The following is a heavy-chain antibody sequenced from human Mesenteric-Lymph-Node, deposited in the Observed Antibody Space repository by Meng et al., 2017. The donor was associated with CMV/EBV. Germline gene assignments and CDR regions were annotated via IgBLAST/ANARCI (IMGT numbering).Heavy chain of an antibody. CDR2: INHSGST. V-gene: IGHV4-34*01. Sequence: SETLSLTCAVYGGSFSGYYWSWIRQPPGKGLEWIGEINHSGSTNYNPSLKSRVTISVDTSKNQFSLKLSSVTAADTAVYYCVRGGGSYLYGMDVWGQGTTVTVSS. CDR1: GGSFSGYY. J-gene: IGHJ6*02. CDR3: VRGGGSYLYGMDV. D-gene: IGHD3-16*01.